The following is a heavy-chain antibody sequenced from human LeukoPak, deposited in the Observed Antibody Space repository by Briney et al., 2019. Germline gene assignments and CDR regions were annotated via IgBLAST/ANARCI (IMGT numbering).Heavy chain of an antibody. CDR3: ARAGDGYYGTGNDY. J-gene: IGHJ4*02. V-gene: IGHV1-2*06. D-gene: IGHD5-24*01. Sequence: ASVKASCKASGYTFTGYYMHWVRQAPGQGLEWMGRINPNSGGTNYAQKFQGRVTMTRDTSISTAYMELSRLRSDDTAVYYCARAGDGYYGTGNDYWGQGTLVTVPS. CDR1: GYTFTGYY. CDR2: INPNSGGT.